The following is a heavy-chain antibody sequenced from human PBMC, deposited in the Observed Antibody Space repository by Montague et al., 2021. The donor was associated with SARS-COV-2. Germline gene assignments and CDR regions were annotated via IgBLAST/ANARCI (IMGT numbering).Heavy chain of an antibody. Sequence: SETLSLTCAVSGGSINGYYWGWIRQPPGKGLEWVGEINHRGSPTYNPSLKSRVTISLDTAKNQFSLKMTSVTAADTAVYYCARHWGIAAAGNWGQGTLVTVSS. D-gene: IGHD6-13*01. CDR3: ARHWGIAAAGN. J-gene: IGHJ4*02. CDR2: INHRGSP. CDR1: GGSINGYY. V-gene: IGHV4-34*01.